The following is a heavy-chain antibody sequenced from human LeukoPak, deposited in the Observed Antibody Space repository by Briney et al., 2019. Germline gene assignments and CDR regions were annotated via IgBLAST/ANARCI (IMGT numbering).Heavy chain of an antibody. V-gene: IGHV3-74*01. J-gene: IGHJ4*02. CDR1: GFTFNTYW. Sequence: GGSLRLSCAASGFTFNTYWMSWVRQAPGKGLVWVSRINSDGSSTSYEDSVKGRFTISRDNAKNTLYLQMNSLRAEDTAVYYCARGVGPSTESPLNYWGQGTLVTVSS. CDR3: ARGVGPSTESPLNY. D-gene: IGHD5/OR15-5a*01. CDR2: INSDGSST.